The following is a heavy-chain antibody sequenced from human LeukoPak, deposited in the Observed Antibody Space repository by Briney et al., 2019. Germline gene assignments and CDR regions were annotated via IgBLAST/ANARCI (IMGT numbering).Heavy chain of an antibody. Sequence: GGSLRLSCVGSGFTFCDFGMHWVRHGPGKGGEWGAGFLSNGDCLGYASSLNARFTLSRANATNTVYLQMNNLRNEDTATYYRGKDNRRILWFGEISDWGQGTPVIV. V-gene: IGHV3-9*01. J-gene: IGHJ4*02. CDR3: GKDNRRILWFGEISD. CDR1: GFTFCDFG. CDR2: FLSNGDCL. D-gene: IGHD3-10*01.